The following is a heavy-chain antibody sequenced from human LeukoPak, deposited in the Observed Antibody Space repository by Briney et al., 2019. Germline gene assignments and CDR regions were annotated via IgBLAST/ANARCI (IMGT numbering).Heavy chain of an antibody. V-gene: IGHV4-4*09. D-gene: IGHD6-6*01. CDR3: ARLEQLVGFDP. CDR1: GGSISSYY. J-gene: IGHJ5*02. Sequence: SETLSLTCTVSGGSISSYYWSWIRQLPGKGLEWIGYIYTSGSTNYNPSLKSRVTISVDTSKTQFSLKLSSVPAADTAVYYCARLEQLVGFDPWGPGTLVTVSS. CDR2: IYTSGST.